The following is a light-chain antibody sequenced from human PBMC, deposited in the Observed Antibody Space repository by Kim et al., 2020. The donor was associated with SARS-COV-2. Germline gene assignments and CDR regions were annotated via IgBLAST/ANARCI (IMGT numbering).Light chain of an antibody. J-gene: IGLJ3*02. CDR1: TSNIGTNY. Sequence: NVTISCSESTSNIGTNYLSWYQQVPAIAPPLLIYDNNKRPSWIPARFSGSKSGTSATLGITGLQTGDEAAYYCGTWDSGLSAGGVFGGGTQLTVL. CDR3: GTWDSGLSAGGV. CDR2: DNN. V-gene: IGLV1-51*01.